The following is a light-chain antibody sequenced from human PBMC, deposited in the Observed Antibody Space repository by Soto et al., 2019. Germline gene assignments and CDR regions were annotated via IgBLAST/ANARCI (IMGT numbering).Light chain of an antibody. J-gene: IGLJ3*02. CDR1: SSDVGGYNY. CDR3: FSYTTSSTLV. V-gene: IGLV2-14*01. CDR2: EVS. Sequence: QSALTQPASVSGSPGQSITISCTGTSSDVGGYNYVSWYQQHPAKAPKLMIYEVSNRPSGVSHRFSGSKSGNTASLTISGLQAEYEADYDCFSYTTSSTLVFGGGTKLTV.